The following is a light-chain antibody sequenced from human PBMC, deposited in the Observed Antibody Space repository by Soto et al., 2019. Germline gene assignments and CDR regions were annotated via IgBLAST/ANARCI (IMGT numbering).Light chain of an antibody. V-gene: IGLV2-14*01. CDR3: SSYTSTNTLV. Sequence: QSALTQPASVSGSPGQSITISCTGTRSDVGGYNFVSWYQQHPGKVPKLLIYDVTHRPSGVSNRFSASTSANTASLTISGLRAEYEADYYCSSYTSTNTLVFGGGTKLTVL. J-gene: IGLJ2*01. CDR2: DVT. CDR1: RSDVGGYNF.